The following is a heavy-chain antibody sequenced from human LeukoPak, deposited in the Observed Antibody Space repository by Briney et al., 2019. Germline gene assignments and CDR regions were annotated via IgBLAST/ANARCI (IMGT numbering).Heavy chain of an antibody. V-gene: IGHV4-59*01. CDR1: GGSISSYY. Sequence: SETLSLTCTVSGGSISSYYWSWIRQPPGKGLEWIGYIYYSGSTNYNPSLKSRVTISVDTSKNQFSLKLSSVTAADTAVYYCVRDGASSWYRYFDYWGQGTLVTVSS. D-gene: IGHD6-13*01. CDR2: IYYSGST. CDR3: VRDGASSWYRYFDY. J-gene: IGHJ4*02.